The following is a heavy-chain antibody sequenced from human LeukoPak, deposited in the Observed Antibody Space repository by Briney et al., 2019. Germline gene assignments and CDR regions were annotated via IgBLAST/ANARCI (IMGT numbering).Heavy chain of an antibody. V-gene: IGHV3-11*04. CDR1: VFTFSDYY. J-gene: IGHJ4*02. Sequence: GGSLRLSCAASVFTFSDYYMSWIRQAPGKGLEWVSYISSSGSTIYYADSVKGRFTIYRDNAKNSLYLQINSLRAEDTAVYYCARDYYYGSGSYSGDYWGQGTLVTVSS. CDR2: ISSSGSTI. CDR3: ARDYYYGSGSYSGDY. D-gene: IGHD3-10*01.